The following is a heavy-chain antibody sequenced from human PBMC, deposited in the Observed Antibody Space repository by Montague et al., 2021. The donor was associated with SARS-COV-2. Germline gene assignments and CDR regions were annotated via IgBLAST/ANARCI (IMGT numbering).Heavy chain of an antibody. Sequence: SLRLSCAASGFTFSSYAMHWVRQAPGKGLEWVAVISYDGSNKYYADSVKGRFTISRDNSKNTLYLQMNSLRAEDTAVYYCARDILDYGMDVWGQGTTVTVSS. J-gene: IGHJ6*02. CDR3: ARDILDYGMDV. V-gene: IGHV3-30-3*01. CDR1: GFTFSSYA. D-gene: IGHD3-9*01. CDR2: ISYDGSNK.